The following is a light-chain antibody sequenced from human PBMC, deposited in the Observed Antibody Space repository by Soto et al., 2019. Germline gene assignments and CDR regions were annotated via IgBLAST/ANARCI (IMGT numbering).Light chain of an antibody. V-gene: IGLV2-14*03. CDR1: SNEVGGYNY. CDR2: DVT. Sequence: QSALTQPASVSGSPGQSITISCTGTSNEVGGYNYASWYEQHLGNVPKLIIYDVTYRPSGVSNRFSGSKSGNTASLTISGLQAEDEGDYYCASYASSSTLVFGTGTKVTVL. J-gene: IGLJ1*01. CDR3: ASYASSSTLV.